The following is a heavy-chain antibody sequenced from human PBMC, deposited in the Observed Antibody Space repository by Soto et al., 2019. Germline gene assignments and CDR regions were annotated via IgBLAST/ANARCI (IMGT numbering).Heavy chain of an antibody. J-gene: IGHJ4*02. CDR2: INAGNGNT. Sequence: APVKVSCKSSGYTFTRYAMHCVRQAPGQRLEWMGWINAGNGNTKYSQKFQGRVTITRDTSASTAYMELSSLRSEDTAVYYCAREFVNYDFWSGYYTGNDYWGQGTLVTVSS. CDR3: AREFVNYDFWSGYYTGNDY. D-gene: IGHD3-3*01. V-gene: IGHV1-3*01. CDR1: GYTFTRYA.